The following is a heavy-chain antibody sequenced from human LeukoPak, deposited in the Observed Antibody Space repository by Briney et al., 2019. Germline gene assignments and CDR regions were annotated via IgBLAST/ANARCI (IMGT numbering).Heavy chain of an antibody. CDR1: GFTFNSYS. D-gene: IGHD3-3*01. CDR2: TSSSSSYI. Sequence: GGSLRLSCTASGFTFNSYSMNWVRQAPGKGLEWVSSTSSSSSYIYYADSVKGRFTISRDNSKNTLYLQMNSLRAEDTAVYYCAKTYYDFWSGYYSGVEFWGQGTLVTVSS. J-gene: IGHJ4*02. V-gene: IGHV3-21*01. CDR3: AKTYYDFWSGYYSGVEF.